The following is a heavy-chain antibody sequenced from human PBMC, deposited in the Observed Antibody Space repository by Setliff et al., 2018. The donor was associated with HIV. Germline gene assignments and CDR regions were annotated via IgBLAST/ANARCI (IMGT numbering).Heavy chain of an antibody. CDR2: ITGSSDTI. Sequence: GGSLRLSCDASGFIFGTYLMHWVRQAPGKGLEWVSYITGSSDTIYYADSVKGRFTISRDNAKNSLYLQMNTLRAEDTAVYYCAREGITGTTLHPYWGQGTLVTVSS. CDR3: AREGITGTTLHPY. J-gene: IGHJ4*02. CDR1: GFIFGTYL. V-gene: IGHV3-48*04. D-gene: IGHD1-7*01.